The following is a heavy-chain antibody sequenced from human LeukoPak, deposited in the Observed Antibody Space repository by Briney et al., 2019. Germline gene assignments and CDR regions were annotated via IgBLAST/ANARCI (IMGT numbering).Heavy chain of an antibody. Sequence: PGGSLRLSCAASGFTFSSYAMSWVRQAPGKGLEWVSAISGSGGSTYYADSVKGRFTISRDNSKNTLYLQMNSLRAEDTAVYYCARVSSGSWYSIDWFDPWGQGTLVTVSS. CDR1: GFTFSSYA. CDR3: ARVSSGSWYSIDWFDP. V-gene: IGHV3-23*01. CDR2: ISGSGGST. J-gene: IGHJ5*02. D-gene: IGHD6-13*01.